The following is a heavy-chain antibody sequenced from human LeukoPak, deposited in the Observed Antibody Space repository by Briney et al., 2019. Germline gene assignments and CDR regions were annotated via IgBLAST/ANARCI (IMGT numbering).Heavy chain of an antibody. D-gene: IGHD6-13*01. CDR2: IYYSGST. V-gene: IGHV4-31*03. CDR3: ARVADSSSWYWFDP. J-gene: IGHJ5*02. Sequence: PSETLSLTCTVSGGSISSGGYYWSWIRQHPGKGLEWIGYIYYSGSTYYNPSLKSRVTISVDTSKNQFSLKLSSVTATDTAVYYCARVADSSSWYWFDPWGQGTLVTVSS. CDR1: GGSISSGGYY.